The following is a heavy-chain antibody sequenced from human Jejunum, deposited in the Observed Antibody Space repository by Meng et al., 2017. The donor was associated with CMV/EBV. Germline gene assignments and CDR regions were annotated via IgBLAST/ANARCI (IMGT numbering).Heavy chain of an antibody. J-gene: IGHJ4*02. V-gene: IGHV3-7*01. CDR1: GFPFSTYW. Sequence: LSCAASGFPFSTYWMTWVRQAPGKGLEWVANIKQDGSEKYYVDSVKGRFTISRDNAKNSLFLQMNSLRAEDTAMYYCARNARGSGYWGQGTLVTVSS. D-gene: IGHD3-10*01. CDR2: IKQDGSEK. CDR3: ARNARGSGY.